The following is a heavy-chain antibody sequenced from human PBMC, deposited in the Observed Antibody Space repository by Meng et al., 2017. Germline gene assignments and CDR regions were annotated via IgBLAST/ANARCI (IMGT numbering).Heavy chain of an antibody. CDR3: SKDGGGSLFDP. J-gene: IGHJ5*02. CDR1: GFIFSDHS. CDR2: IGSSSDYI. V-gene: IGHV3-21*01. D-gene: IGHD1-26*01. Sequence: GESLKISCAASGFIFSDHSMNWVRQAPGKGLEWVSSIGSSSDYIWYADSVKGRSTIPRDNAKDSLYLQMNSLRGEDTGVYYCSKDGGGSLFDPWGQGTLVTVSS.